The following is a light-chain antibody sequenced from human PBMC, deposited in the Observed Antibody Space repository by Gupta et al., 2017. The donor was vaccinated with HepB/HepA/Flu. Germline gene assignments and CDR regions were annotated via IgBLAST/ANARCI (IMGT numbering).Light chain of an antibody. V-gene: IGLV4-69*01. CDR2: VNSDGSH. CDR1: SGHSSYA. CDR3: QTWGTGNSVV. Sequence: QLAVPHSPSASASLGASLKLTCTLSSGHSSYAIAWHQQQPEKGPRYLMKVNSDGSHTKGDGIPARFSGSSSGTERYLTISSLQVEDEADYYCQTWGTGNSVVFGGGTKLTVL. J-gene: IGLJ2*01.